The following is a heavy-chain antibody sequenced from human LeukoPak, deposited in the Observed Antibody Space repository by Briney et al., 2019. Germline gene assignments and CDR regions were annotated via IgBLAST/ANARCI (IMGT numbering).Heavy chain of an antibody. J-gene: IGHJ4*02. Sequence: PSETLSLTCTVSGVSISSSHWWSWVRQPPGKGLEWIGEIYHGGSTKYNPSLKSRVTISLDKSKNQFSLKLNSVTAADTAVYYCARLGAGPTYYDFWSGYSSFYFDYWGQGTLVTVSS. CDR1: GVSISSSHW. D-gene: IGHD3-3*01. V-gene: IGHV4-4*02. CDR2: IYHGGST. CDR3: ARLGAGPTYYDFWSGYSSFYFDY.